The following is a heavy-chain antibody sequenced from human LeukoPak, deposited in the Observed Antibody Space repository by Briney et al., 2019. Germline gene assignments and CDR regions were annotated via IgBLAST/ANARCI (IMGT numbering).Heavy chain of an antibody. CDR1: GFTVSSNY. V-gene: IGHV3-66*01. Sequence: GGSLRLSCAASGFTVSSNYMSWVRQAPGKGLEWVSVFYSGGSTYYADSVKGRCTISRDNSKNTLYLQMNSLRAEDTAVYYCAREGATSGSVAGTLYYYYGMDVWGQGTTVTVSS. CDR3: AREGATSGSVAGTLYYYYGMDV. D-gene: IGHD6-19*01. CDR2: FYSGGST. J-gene: IGHJ6*02.